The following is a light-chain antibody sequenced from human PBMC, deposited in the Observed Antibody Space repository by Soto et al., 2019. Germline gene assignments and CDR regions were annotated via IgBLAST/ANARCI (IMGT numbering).Light chain of an antibody. CDR1: QSVSSN. V-gene: IGKV3-15*01. CDR3: QQYNNWPTYT. CDR2: GAS. J-gene: IGKJ2*01. Sequence: EILMTQSPDTLSVSPGEIATLSCRAIQSVSSNFAWYQQKPGPAPRLLIYGASTRATDIPARFSGSGSGTDFTLTIISLQSEDFAVYYCQQYNNWPTYTFGQGTKLEIK.